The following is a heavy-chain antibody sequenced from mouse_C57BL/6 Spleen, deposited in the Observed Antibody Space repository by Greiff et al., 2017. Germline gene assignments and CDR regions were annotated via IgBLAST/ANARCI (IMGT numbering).Heavy chain of an antibody. J-gene: IGHJ3*01. Sequence: QVQLQQPGAELVKPGASVKLSCKASGYTFTSYWMHWVKQRPGQGLEWIGMIHPNSGSTNYNEKFKSKATLTVEKSSSTAYMQLSSLTSEDSAVYYCARWGGSAWFAYWGQGTLVTVSA. CDR1: GYTFTSYW. V-gene: IGHV1-64*01. CDR3: ARWGGSAWFAY. CDR2: IHPNSGST.